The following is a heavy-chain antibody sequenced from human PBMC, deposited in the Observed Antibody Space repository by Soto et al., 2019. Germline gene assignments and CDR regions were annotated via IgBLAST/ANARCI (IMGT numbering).Heavy chain of an antibody. D-gene: IGHD5-12*01. V-gene: IGHV1-58*01. Sequence: SVKVSCKASGFTFTSSAVQWVRQARGQRLEWIGWIVVGSGNTNYAQKFQERVTITRDMSTSTAYMELSSLRSEDTAVYYCAADLRIVAAKGFYYYGMDVWGQGTTVTVS. CDR3: AADLRIVAAKGFYYYGMDV. CDR1: GFTFTSSA. CDR2: IVVGSGNT. J-gene: IGHJ6*02.